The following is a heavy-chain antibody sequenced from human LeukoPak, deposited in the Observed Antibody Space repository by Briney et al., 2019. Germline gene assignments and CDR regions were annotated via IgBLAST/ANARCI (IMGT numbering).Heavy chain of an antibody. D-gene: IGHD6-13*01. CDR3: AIGRGGQQLGDY. V-gene: IGHV5-51*01. Sequence: GESLKISCKHSEYSFPNYCIGWVRQMPGKGLEWMGIIYPDDSDTRYSPSFQGQVTISADKSISTAYLQWSSLKASDTAMYYCAIGRGGQQLGDYWGHGTLVTVSS. CDR2: IYPDDSDT. CDR1: EYSFPNYC. J-gene: IGHJ4*01.